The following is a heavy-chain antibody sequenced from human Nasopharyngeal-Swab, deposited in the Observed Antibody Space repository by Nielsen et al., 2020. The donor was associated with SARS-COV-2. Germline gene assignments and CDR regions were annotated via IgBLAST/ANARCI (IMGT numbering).Heavy chain of an antibody. J-gene: IGHJ3*02. V-gene: IGHV1-18*01. Sequence: ASVKVSCKTSGYSFSNYAITWVRQAPGQGPEWMGWISAYNGNTAYAQKLQGRVTMTTDTSTNTTYMELRSLRSDDTAVYYCARDLVVRGVIASDAFDIWGQGTMVSVSS. D-gene: IGHD3-10*01. CDR3: ARDLVVRGVIASDAFDI. CDR2: ISAYNGNT. CDR1: GYSFSNYA.